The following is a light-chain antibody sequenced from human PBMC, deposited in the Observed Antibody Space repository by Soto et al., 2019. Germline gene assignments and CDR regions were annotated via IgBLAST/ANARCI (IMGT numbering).Light chain of an antibody. Sequence: QSVLTHPPSVSGAPGQRVTISCTGSRSNIGAGYGVHWYQQLPGTAPKLLIYGNSNRPSGVPDRFSGSKSGTSASLAITGLQAEDEADYYCQSYDSSLSGVVFGGGTKLTVL. CDR3: QSYDSSLSGVV. J-gene: IGLJ2*01. V-gene: IGLV1-40*01. CDR1: RSNIGAGYG. CDR2: GNS.